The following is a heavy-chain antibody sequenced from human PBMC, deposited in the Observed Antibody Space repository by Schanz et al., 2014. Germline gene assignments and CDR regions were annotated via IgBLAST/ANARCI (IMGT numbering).Heavy chain of an antibody. Sequence: EVQLVESGGGLVQPGGSLRLSCAASGFTLSNSDMHWVRQGTGKGLEWVSALSGSGGSTYYADSVKGRFTISRDNSRNTLYLQMNSLRTEDTAVYYCASPSGYSDYGTYFDFWGRGTLVTVSS. CDR2: LSGSGGST. D-gene: IGHD5-12*01. CDR3: ASPSGYSDYGTYFDF. CDR1: GFTLSNSD. V-gene: IGHV3-23*04. J-gene: IGHJ4*02.